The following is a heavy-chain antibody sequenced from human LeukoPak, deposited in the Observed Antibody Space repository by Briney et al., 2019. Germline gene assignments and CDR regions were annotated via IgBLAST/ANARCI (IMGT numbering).Heavy chain of an antibody. CDR2: INPNSGGT. CDR3: VTRPSGSFGAV. D-gene: IGHD1-26*01. J-gene: IGHJ4*02. Sequence: ASLKVSCKASGYTFTGSYVHWVRQAPGQGLEWLGWINPNSGGTNYAQKFQGRVTMTRDTSITTAYMELSRLRSDDTAMYYCVTRPSGSFGAVWGQGTLVTVSS. CDR1: GYTFTGSY. V-gene: IGHV1-2*02.